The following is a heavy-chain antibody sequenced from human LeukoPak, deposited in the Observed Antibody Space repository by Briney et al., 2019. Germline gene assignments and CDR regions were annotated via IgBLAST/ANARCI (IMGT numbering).Heavy chain of an antibody. J-gene: IGHJ6*04. D-gene: IGHD3-10*01. V-gene: IGHV4-34*01. CDR1: GGSFSGYY. CDR3: ARGQAEGRAGNYGMDV. CDR2: INHSGST. Sequence: SETLSLTCAVYGGSFSGYYWSWIRQPPGTGLEWIGEINHSGSTNYNPSLKSRITISVDTSKNQFSLKLSSVTAADTAVYYCARGQAEGRAGNYGMDVWGKGTTVTVSS.